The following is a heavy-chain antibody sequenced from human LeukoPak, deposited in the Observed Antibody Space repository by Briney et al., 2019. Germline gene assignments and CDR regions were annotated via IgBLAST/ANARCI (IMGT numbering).Heavy chain of an antibody. V-gene: IGHV3-74*01. J-gene: IGHJ5*02. CDR2: INEDGSTT. D-gene: IGHD2-21*01. CDR1: GFTFSSNW. Sequence: GGSLRLSCAASGFTFSSNWMHWVRQAPGKGLVWVSRINEDGSTTNYADSVKGRFTISRDNAKNSLYLQMNSLRAEDTAVYYCARVAQPYSDGRNWFDPWGQGTLVTVSS. CDR3: ARVAQPYSDGRNWFDP.